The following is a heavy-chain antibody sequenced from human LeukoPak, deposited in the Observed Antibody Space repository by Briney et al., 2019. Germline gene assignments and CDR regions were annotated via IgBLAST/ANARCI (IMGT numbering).Heavy chain of an antibody. CDR1: GGSFSGYS. D-gene: IGHD1-7*01. V-gene: IGHV4-34*01. CDR3: VRGWDYVYNYFVY. CDR2: INHSGST. J-gene: IGHJ4*02. Sequence: SETLSLTCAVYGGSFSGYSWSWIPQPPGKGLEWIGEINHSGSTNYNPYLKSRVTISVNPSKKHFSLKLSYVIAADTAVYYFVRGWDYVYNYFVYGGQRTPVTVSS.